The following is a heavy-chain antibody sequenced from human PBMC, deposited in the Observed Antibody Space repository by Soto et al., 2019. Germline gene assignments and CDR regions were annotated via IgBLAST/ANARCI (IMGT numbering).Heavy chain of an antibody. Sequence: QVQLVESGGGVVQPGRSLRLSCAASGFIFNEYGMHWVRQAPGKGLEGVAVIWYDGSNKYYTDAVKGRLTFSRDNTMNTISVQMNSLRVAATAVHYCSRSGWSGRNCNLNHRSFDLSGQGTLVYASS. CDR2: IWYDGSNK. D-gene: IGHD3-3*01. J-gene: IGHJ5*02. V-gene: IGHV3-33*01. CDR1: GFIFNEYG. CDR3: SRSGWSGRNCNLNHRSFDL.